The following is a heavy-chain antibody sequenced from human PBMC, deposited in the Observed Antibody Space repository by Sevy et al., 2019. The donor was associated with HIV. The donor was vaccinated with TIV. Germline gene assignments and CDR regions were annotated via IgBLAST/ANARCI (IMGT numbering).Heavy chain of an antibody. D-gene: IGHD2-2*02. V-gene: IGHV1-24*01. CDR3: ATPFCTSTNCYTTFES. J-gene: IGHJ4*02. CDR2: FNPEDGET. Sequence: ASVKVSCKVSGFSLTELSMHWVRQAPGKGLEWMGGFNPEDGETIYAQTFKGRLTLSEDTSTETAYMDLSRLTYDDTAIYYCATPFCTSTNCYTTFESWGQGTQVTLSS. CDR1: GFSLTELS.